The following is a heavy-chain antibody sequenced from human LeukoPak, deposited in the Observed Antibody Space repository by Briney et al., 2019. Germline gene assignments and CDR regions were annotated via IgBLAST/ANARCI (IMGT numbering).Heavy chain of an antibody. V-gene: IGHV3-72*01. D-gene: IGHD6-19*01. CDR3: VRVAYTSDWHFDY. Sequence: FLGLSWAASGFTFSDHFMDLVRPAPGKRLGWVGRSRNRGKRYSTEYVAAGRGIFTTSSNDSQNSLYLQMRGLKAEDTAVYHCVRVAYTSDWHFDYWGQGTLVTVSS. J-gene: IGHJ4*02. CDR2: SRNRGKRYST. CDR1: GFTFSDHF.